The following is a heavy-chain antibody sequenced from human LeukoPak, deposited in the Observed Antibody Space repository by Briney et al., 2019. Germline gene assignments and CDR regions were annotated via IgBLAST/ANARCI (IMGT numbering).Heavy chain of an antibody. Sequence: GRSLRLSCSASGFTFSSYAMHRVRQAPGKGLEYVSAISSNGGSTYYADSVKGRFTISRDNSKNTLYLQMSSLRAEDTAVYYCVKDLDYGGNSGGYWGQGTLVTVSS. V-gene: IGHV3-64D*06. D-gene: IGHD4-23*01. CDR1: GFTFSSYA. CDR2: ISSNGGST. J-gene: IGHJ4*02. CDR3: VKDLDYGGNSGGY.